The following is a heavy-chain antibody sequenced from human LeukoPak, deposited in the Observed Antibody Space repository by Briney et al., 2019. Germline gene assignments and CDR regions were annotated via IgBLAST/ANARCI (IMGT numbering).Heavy chain of an antibody. J-gene: IGHJ4*02. CDR1: GYSFTSYW. Sequence: GESLKISCKGSGYSFTSYWIGWVRQMPGKGLEWMGIIYPGESDTRYSPSFQGQVTISADKSISTAYLQGSSLKASDTAMYYCARPVEIAIGPHFDYWGQGTLVSVSS. CDR2: IYPGESDT. D-gene: IGHD5-24*01. CDR3: ARPVEIAIGPHFDY. V-gene: IGHV5-51*01.